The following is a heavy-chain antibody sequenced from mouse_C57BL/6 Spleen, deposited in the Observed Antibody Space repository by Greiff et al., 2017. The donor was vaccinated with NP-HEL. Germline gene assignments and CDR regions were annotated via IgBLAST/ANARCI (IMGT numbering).Heavy chain of an antibody. J-gene: IGHJ4*01. D-gene: IGHD2-4*01. CDR1: GYAFSSYW. V-gene: IGHV1-80*01. CDR2: IYPGDGDT. CDR3: ARSRCLYRAYDYDVDYAMDY. Sequence: QVQLQQSGAELVKPGASVKISCKASGYAFSSYWMNWVKQRPGKGLEWIGQIYPGDGDTNYNGKFKGKATLTADKSSSTAYMQLSSLTSEDSAVYFCARSRCLYRAYDYDVDYAMDYWGQGTSVTVSS.